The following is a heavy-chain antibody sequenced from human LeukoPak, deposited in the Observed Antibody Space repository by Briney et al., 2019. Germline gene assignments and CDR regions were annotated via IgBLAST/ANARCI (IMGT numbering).Heavy chain of an antibody. CDR3: ARGRGVLLWFGEFYYFDY. V-gene: IGHV4-30-4*01. CDR1: GGSISSGDYY. D-gene: IGHD3-10*01. J-gene: IGHJ4*02. Sequence: PSQTLSLTCTVSGGSISSGDYYWSWIRQPPGKGLEWIGYIYYSGSTYYNPSLKSRVTISVDTSKNQFSLKLSSVTAADTAVYYCARGRGVLLWFGEFYYFDYWGQGTLVTVSS. CDR2: IYYSGST.